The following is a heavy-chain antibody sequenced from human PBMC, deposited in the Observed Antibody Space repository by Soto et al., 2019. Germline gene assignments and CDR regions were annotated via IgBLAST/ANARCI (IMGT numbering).Heavy chain of an antibody. CDR2: IYYSGST. V-gene: IGHV4-31*03. CDR3: ARDRGPLGRGTGWFDP. J-gene: IGHJ5*02. Sequence: PSETLSLTCTVSGGSISSGGYYWRWIRQHPGKGLEWIGYIYYSGSTYYNPSLKSRVTISVDTSKNQFSLKLSSVTAADTAVYYCARDRGPLGRGTGWFDPWGQGTLVTVSS. D-gene: IGHD3-10*01. CDR1: GGSISSGGYY.